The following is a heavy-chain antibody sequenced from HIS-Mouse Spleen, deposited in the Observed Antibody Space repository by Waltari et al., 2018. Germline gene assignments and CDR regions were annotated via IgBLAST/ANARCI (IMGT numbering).Heavy chain of an antibody. Sequence: EVQLVESGGGLVQPGGSLRLSCTASGFTVSSNYMSWVRQAPGKGLGWVSVIYSGGSTYYADSVKGRFTISRDNSKNTLYLQLNSLRAEDTAVYYCARSNWYFDYWGQGTLVTVSS. D-gene: IGHD7-27*01. CDR3: ARSNWYFDY. V-gene: IGHV3-66*01. CDR2: IYSGGST. J-gene: IGHJ4*02. CDR1: GFTVSSNY.